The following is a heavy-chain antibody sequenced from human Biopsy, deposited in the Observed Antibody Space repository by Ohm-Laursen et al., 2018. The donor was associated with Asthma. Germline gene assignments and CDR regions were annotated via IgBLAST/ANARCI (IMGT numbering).Heavy chain of an antibody. CDR2: INGDGSQK. V-gene: IGHV3-7*03. J-gene: IGHJ4*02. D-gene: IGHD6-19*01. Sequence: SLRLSCAASGFTFGNFWMSWGRQTPGKGLEWVATINGDGSQKSYVDSVTGRFTISRDFSKNTLHLQMHSLRVEDTAVYYCARGDSSGWSHYYFDYWGQGTLVTVSS. CDR1: GFTFGNFW. CDR3: ARGDSSGWSHYYFDY.